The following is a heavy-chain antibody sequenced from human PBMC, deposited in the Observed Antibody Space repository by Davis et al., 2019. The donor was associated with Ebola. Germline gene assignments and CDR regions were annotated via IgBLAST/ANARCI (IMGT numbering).Heavy chain of an antibody. Sequence: GGSLRLSCAASGFTFSSYGMHWVRQAPGKGLEWVAVISYDGSNKYYADSVKGRFTISRDNAKNSLYLQMNSLRAEDTAVYYCARGSTVFGVVIDYWGQGTLVTVSS. CDR3: ARGSTVFGVVIDY. CDR2: ISYDGSNK. J-gene: IGHJ4*02. CDR1: GFTFSSYG. V-gene: IGHV3-30*12. D-gene: IGHD3-3*01.